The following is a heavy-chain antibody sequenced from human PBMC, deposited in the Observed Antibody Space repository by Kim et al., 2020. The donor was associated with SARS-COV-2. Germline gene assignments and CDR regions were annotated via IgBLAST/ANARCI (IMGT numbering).Heavy chain of an antibody. V-gene: IGHV3-64*01. D-gene: IGHD1-26*01. CDR2: T. J-gene: IGHJ3*02. Sequence: TYYANTVKGRFTISRDNSKNTLYRQMGSLRAEDMAVYYCARAGSSDAFDIWGQGTMVTVSS. CDR3: ARAGSSDAFDI.